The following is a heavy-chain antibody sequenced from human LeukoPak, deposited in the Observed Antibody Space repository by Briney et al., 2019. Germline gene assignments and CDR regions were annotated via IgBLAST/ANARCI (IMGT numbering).Heavy chain of an antibody. V-gene: IGHV4-39*01. J-gene: IGHJ4*02. CDR1: GGSISSSSYY. Sequence: SETLSLTCTVSGGSISSSSYYWGWIRQPPGKGLEWIGSIYYSGSTYYNPSLKSRVTISVDTSKNQFSLKLSSVTAADTAVYYCARQSIEFKYRYWGQGTLVTVSS. CDR2: IYYSGST. CDR3: ARQSIEFKYRY. D-gene: IGHD6-6*01.